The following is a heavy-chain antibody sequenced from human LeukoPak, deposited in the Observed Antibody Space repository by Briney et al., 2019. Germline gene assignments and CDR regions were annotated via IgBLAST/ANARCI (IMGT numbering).Heavy chain of an antibody. CDR2: ISYDGNNK. CDR1: GFTFSSYA. J-gene: IGHJ3*02. D-gene: IGHD5-18*01. Sequence: GRSLRPSCAASGFTFSSYAMHWVRQAPGKGLEWVALISYDGNNKYYADSVKGRFIISRDNSKNTLYLQMNSLRAEDTAVYYCARDPKGGFSYGWGAFDIWGQGTMVTISS. CDR3: ARDPKGGFSYGWGAFDI. V-gene: IGHV3-30-3*01.